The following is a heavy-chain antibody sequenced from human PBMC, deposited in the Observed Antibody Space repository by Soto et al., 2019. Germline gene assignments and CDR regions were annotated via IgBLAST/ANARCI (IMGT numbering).Heavy chain of an antibody. CDR2: IYHSGST. CDR3: ARASTTVTTLDY. Sequence: QLQLQESGSGLVKPSQTLSLTCAVSGGSISSGGYSWSWIRQPPGKGLEWIGYIYHSGSTYYNPSRERRVTISVDRSKDQFSLKLSSVTAADTAVYYCARASTTVTTLDYWGQGTLVTVSS. D-gene: IGHD4-17*01. CDR1: GGSISSGGYS. J-gene: IGHJ4*02. V-gene: IGHV4-30-2*01.